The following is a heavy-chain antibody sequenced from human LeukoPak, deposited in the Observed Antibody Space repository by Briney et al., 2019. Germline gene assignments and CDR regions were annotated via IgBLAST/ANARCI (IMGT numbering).Heavy chain of an antibody. D-gene: IGHD6-19*01. CDR2: IYYSGST. CDR1: GGSISSSSYY. J-gene: IGHJ5*02. Sequence: SETLSLTCTVSGGSISSSSYYWGWIRQPPGKGLEWIGSIYYSGSTYHNPSLKSRVTISVDTSKNQFSLKVSSVAADTAVYYCARSLTGSGWYRSMYNWFDPWGQGTLVTVSS. CDR3: ARSLTGSGWYRSMYNWFDP. V-gene: IGHV4-39*07.